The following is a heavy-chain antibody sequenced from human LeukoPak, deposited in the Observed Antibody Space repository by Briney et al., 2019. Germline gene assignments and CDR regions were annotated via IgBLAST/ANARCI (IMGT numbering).Heavy chain of an antibody. Sequence: ASVKVSCKASGYTFTSYDINWVRQATGQGLEWMGWMNPNSGNTGYAQKFQGRVTMTRNTSISTAYMELSSLRSEDTAVYYCARGLYCSGGSCRNSYYFDYWGQGTLVTVSS. V-gene: IGHV1-8*01. CDR2: MNPNSGNT. CDR3: ARGLYCSGGSCRNSYYFDY. J-gene: IGHJ4*02. CDR1: GYTFTSYD. D-gene: IGHD2-15*01.